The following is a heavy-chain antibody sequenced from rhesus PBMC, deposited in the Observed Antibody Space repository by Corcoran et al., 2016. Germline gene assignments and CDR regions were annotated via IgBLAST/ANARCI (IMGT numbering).Heavy chain of an antibody. CDR3: ASGFGYYYDSAPTGYFDL. CDR2: IYGSGSST. Sequence: QLQLQESGPGLVKPSETLSVTCAVSGGSISSSYWSWIRQAPGKGLEWIGYIYGSGSSTNYNPSLKSRVTRSVDTSKNQLSLKLSSVTAADTAVYYCASGFGYYYDSAPTGYFDLWGPGTPITISS. D-gene: IGHD3-28*01. CDR1: GGSISSSY. V-gene: IGHV4-169*02. J-gene: IGHJ2*01.